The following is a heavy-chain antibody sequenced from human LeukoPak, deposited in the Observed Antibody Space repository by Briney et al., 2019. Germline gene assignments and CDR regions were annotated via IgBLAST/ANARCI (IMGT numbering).Heavy chain of an antibody. Sequence: PGGSLRLSCAASGFTFSGSAMHWVRQASGKGLEWVGRIRSKANSYATEYAASVKGRFTISRDDSKNTAYLQMNSLKTEDTAVYYCTITVVPADDYYYYYMDVWGKGTTVTVSS. D-gene: IGHD2-2*01. CDR1: GFTFSGSA. J-gene: IGHJ6*03. CDR3: TITVVPADDYYYYYMDV. V-gene: IGHV3-73*01. CDR2: IRSKANSYAT.